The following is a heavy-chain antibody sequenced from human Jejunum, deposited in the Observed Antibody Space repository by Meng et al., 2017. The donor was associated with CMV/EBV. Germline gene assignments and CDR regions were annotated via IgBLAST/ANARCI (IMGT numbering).Heavy chain of an antibody. V-gene: IGHV3-23*01. J-gene: IGHJ4*02. CDR2: ITGSGGSI. Sequence: LRLSCAASGFTFSNYAMTWVRQAPGKGLDWVSTITGSGGSIYYTESVKGRFTISRDNSENTLYLQMNSLRAEDTAIYYCAKTSPKFDCWGQGTLVTVSS. CDR1: GFTFSNYA. CDR3: AKTSPKFDC.